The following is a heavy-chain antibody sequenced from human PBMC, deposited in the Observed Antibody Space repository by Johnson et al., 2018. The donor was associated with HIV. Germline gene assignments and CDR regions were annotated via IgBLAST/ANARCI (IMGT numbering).Heavy chain of an antibody. CDR3: ARDGGSTRGDAFDI. V-gene: IGHV3-66*02. CDR1: GFTVSSNY. D-gene: IGHD1-26*01. J-gene: IGHJ3*02. Sequence: EVQLVESGGGLVQPGGSLRLSCAASGFTVSSNYMSWVRQAPGKGLEWVSVIYSGGSTYYADSVKGRFTISRDNSKNTQYLQMNSLRAEDTAVYYCARDGGSTRGDAFDIWGQGTMVTVSS. CDR2: IYSGGST.